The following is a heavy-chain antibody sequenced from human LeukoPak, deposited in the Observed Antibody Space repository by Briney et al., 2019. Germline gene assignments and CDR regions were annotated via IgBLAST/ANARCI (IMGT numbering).Heavy chain of an antibody. CDR3: ARGDGGNTFDY. CDR2: INPSGGST. V-gene: IGHV1-46*01. Sequence: GASVKVSCKPSGYTFTSYYMHWVRQAPGLGLEWMGLINPSGGSTTYAQKFQGRVAMARDTSMSTVYMELSSLRSEDTAMYYCARGDGGNTFDYWGQGTLVTIYS. CDR1: GYTFTSYY. D-gene: IGHD4-23*01. J-gene: IGHJ4*02.